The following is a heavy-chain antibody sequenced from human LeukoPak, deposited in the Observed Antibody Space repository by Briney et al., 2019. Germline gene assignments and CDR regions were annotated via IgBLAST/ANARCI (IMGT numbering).Heavy chain of an antibody. CDR3: AKDRCSNGIGCYYYYMEV. CDR2: ISGSGGST. V-gene: IGHV3-23*01. CDR1: GFTFSSYA. J-gene: IGHJ6*03. D-gene: IGHD2-8*01. Sequence: GGSLRLSCAASGFTFSSYAMSWVRQAPGKGLEWVSAISGSGGSTYYADSVKGRLTISRDNSKNTLYLQMNSLRTEDTAVYYCAKDRCSNGIGCYYYYMEVWGKGTTVTISS.